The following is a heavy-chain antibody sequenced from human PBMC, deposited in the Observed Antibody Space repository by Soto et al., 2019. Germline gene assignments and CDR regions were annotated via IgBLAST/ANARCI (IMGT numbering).Heavy chain of an antibody. CDR1: GFTFSDHY. V-gene: IGHV3-72*01. CDR3: ATSVHFWSGYNAFDV. D-gene: IGHD3-3*02. Sequence: GSLRLSCAASGFTFSDHYMDWVRQAPGKGMEWVGRAKNKINGGTTEYAAPVKGRFTISRDDSKNTLYLQMNSLKTEDTAVYYCATSVHFWSGYNAFDVWGQGTMVTVSS. CDR2: AKNKINGGTT. J-gene: IGHJ3*01.